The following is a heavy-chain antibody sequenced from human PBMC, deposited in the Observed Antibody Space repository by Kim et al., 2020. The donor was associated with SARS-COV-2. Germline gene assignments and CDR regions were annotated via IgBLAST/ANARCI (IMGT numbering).Heavy chain of an antibody. CDR1: GGSISSSNW. D-gene: IGHD6-6*01. CDR2: IYHSGST. CDR3: ASSGEYSRSFDY. Sequence: SETLSLTCAVSGGSISSSNWWSWVRQSPGKGLEWIGEIYHSGSTNYNPSLKSRVTISVDKSKNQFSLKLSSVTAADTAVYYCASSGEYSRSFDYWGQGTLVTVSS. J-gene: IGHJ4*02. V-gene: IGHV4-4*02.